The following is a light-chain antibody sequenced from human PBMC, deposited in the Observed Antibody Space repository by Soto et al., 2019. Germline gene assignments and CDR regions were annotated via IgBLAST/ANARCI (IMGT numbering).Light chain of an antibody. CDR1: ISDVGGYNH. V-gene: IGLV2-8*01. J-gene: IGLJ2*01. CDR2: EVT. CDR3: SSYAGTNNVI. Sequence: QSALTQPPSASGSPGQSVTISCAGSISDVGGYNHVSWYQQHPGKAPKLLIYEVTKRPSGVPARFSGSKSGNMASLTVSGLQGDDEADYYCSSYAGTNNVIFGGGTKLTVL.